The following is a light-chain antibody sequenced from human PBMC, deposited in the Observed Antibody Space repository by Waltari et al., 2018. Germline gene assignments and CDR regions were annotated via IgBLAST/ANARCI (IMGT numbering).Light chain of an antibody. V-gene: IGLV4-69*01. CDR1: SGHSRNV. Sequence: QLVLTQSPSASASLGASVKPTCTLSSGHSRNVIAWLQQRPEKGPRYLMKVNSDGSHNKGDEIPDRFSGSSSGAERYLTISSLQSEDEGDYYCQTGGHGTWVFGGGTKLTVL. J-gene: IGLJ3*02. CDR3: QTGGHGTWV. CDR2: VNSDGSH.